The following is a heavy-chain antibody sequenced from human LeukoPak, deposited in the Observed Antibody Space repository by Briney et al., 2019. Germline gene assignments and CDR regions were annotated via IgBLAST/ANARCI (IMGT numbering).Heavy chain of an antibody. V-gene: IGHV3-23*01. CDR1: GFTFSNHG. CDR3: AKDRSYGAFEI. CDR2: ISGSGGRT. D-gene: IGHD3-10*01. J-gene: IGHJ3*02. Sequence: GGALRLSCAASGFTFSNHGMNWVRQAPGKGLEWVSGISGSGGRTYYADSVKGRFTISRDNSKNTVYLQMNSLRAEDTAVYYCAKDRSYGAFEIWGQGTMVTVSS.